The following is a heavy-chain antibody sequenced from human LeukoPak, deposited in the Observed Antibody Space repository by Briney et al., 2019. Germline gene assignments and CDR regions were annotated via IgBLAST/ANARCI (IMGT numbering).Heavy chain of an antibody. CDR3: TSSGYYFFPFDY. V-gene: IGHV4-59*08. Sequence: SETLSLTGTVSGGSISSYYWSWIRQPPGKGLKWGGYIYYSGSTNYNTSLKSRVTISVDTSKNQFSLMTSSVTAATTAVYYWTSSGYYFFPFDYWGQGNLVTVSS. D-gene: IGHD3-22*01. CDR2: IYYSGST. CDR1: GGSISSYY. J-gene: IGHJ4*02.